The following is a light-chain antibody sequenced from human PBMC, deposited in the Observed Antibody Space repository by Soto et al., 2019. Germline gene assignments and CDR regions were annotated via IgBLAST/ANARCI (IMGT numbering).Light chain of an antibody. CDR3: QAWDSSTGV. CDR1: RSNIGNNF. J-gene: IGLJ3*02. V-gene: IGLV1-47*01. CDR2: RND. Sequence: QSVLTQPPSASGTPGQRVTMSCSGSRSNIGNNFVSWYQQVPGMAPKLLIYRNDQRPSGVPDRFSGSKSAPSASLAITGLRSEDEADYYCQAWDSSTGVFGGGTKVTVL.